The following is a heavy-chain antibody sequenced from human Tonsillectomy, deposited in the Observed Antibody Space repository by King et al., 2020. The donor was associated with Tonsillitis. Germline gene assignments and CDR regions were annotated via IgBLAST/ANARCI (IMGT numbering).Heavy chain of an antibody. CDR1: SGSISSSSYY. J-gene: IGHJ5*02. Sequence: LQLQESGPGLVKPSETLSLTCTVSSGSISSSSYYWGWIRQPPGKGLEWIGSMYYSGSTYYSSSLKSRVTISVNTSKNQISLKLSSVTAADTAVYYCARQCARLPCSGGSCYLVQDWCDPWGQGTLVPVSS. CDR3: ARQCARLPCSGGSCYLVQDWCDP. D-gene: IGHD2-15*01. CDR2: MYYSGST. V-gene: IGHV4-39*01.